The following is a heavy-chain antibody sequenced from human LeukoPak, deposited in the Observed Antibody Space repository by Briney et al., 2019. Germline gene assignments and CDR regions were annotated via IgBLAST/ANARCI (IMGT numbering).Heavy chain of an antibody. CDR3: AKDPSTVKPYSGI. CDR1: GFSFNNYG. J-gene: IGHJ3*02. CDR2: IWYDGSKK. V-gene: IGHV3-30*02. Sequence: GGSLRLSCATSGFSFNNYGMHWVRQAPGKGLEWVAFIWYDGSKKYYADSVKGRFTLSRDNSKNTLYLQMNSLRTEDSAVYYCAKDPSTVKPYSGIWGQGTMVTVSS. D-gene: IGHD4-17*01.